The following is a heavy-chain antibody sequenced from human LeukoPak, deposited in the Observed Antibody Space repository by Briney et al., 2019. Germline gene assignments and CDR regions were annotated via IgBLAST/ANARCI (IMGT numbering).Heavy chain of an antibody. J-gene: IGHJ4*02. V-gene: IGHV5-51*01. CDR1: GYSFTSYW. D-gene: IGHD3-10*01. CDR3: ARLWFGELFSGPANY. CDR2: IYPGDSDT. Sequence: AGESLKISCKGSGYSFTSYWIGWVRQMPGKGLEWMGIIYPGDSDTRYSPSFQGQVTISADKSISTAYLQWSSLKASDTAMYYCARLWFGELFSGPANYWGQGTLVTVSS.